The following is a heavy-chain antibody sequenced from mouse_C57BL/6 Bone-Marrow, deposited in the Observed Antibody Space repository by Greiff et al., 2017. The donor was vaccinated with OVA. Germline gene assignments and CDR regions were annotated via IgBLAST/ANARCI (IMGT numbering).Heavy chain of an antibody. V-gene: IGHV1-81*01. CDR3: ARKEIGRPWAY. CDR2: IYPRSGNT. J-gene: IGHJ3*01. CDR1: GYTFTSYG. Sequence: QVQLQQSGAELARPGASVKLSCKASGYTFTSYGISWVKQRTGQGLEWIGEIYPRSGNTYYNEKFKGKATLTADKSSSTAYMELRSLTSEDSAVYFCARKEIGRPWAYWGQGTLVTVSA.